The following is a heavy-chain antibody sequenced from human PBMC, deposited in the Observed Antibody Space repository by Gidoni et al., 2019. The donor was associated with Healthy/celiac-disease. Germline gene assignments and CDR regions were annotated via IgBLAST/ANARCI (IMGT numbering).Heavy chain of an antibody. J-gene: IGHJ4*02. D-gene: IGHD6-13*01. Sequence: EVDLLESGGALVQPGGSLRLSCAASGFTFSSYAMTWVRQAPGKGLGWVSAISGSGGSTYYADSVKGRFTISRDNSKNTLYLQMNSLRGEDTAVYYCAKRTPYSSSPFFDYWGQGTLVTVSS. CDR2: ISGSGGST. CDR1: GFTFSSYA. CDR3: AKRTPYSSSPFFDY. V-gene: IGHV3-23*01.